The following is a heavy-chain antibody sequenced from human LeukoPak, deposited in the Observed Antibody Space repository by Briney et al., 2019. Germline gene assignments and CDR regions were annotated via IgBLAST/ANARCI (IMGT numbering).Heavy chain of an antibody. D-gene: IGHD2-15*01. CDR1: GFTFSSYA. Sequence: GGSLRLSCAASGFTFSSYAMNWVRQAPGKGLEWVSGISGSGTNTYYADSVKGRFTISRDNSKNTLYLQMNSLRVEDTAVYYCVKGEYCSGGSCFLAEYFQHWGQGTLVTVSS. CDR3: VKGEYCSGGSCFLAEYFQH. CDR2: ISGSGTNT. V-gene: IGHV3-23*01. J-gene: IGHJ1*01.